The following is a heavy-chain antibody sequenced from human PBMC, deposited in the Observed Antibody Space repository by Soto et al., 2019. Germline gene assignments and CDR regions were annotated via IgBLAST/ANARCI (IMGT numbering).Heavy chain of an antibody. CDR3: ASSHAGAHITAAVH. Sequence: QLQLQESGSGLVKPSQTLSLTCAVSGGSISSSGYSWSWIRQPPGKGLEWVGYVYHSGSTYYNPTLKSRVTISVDRPTTQSSLKLSSVSAADTAVYYCASSHAGAHITAAVHWGQGTLVTVSS. J-gene: IGHJ4*02. CDR2: VYHSGST. CDR1: GGSISSSGYS. D-gene: IGHD6-13*01. V-gene: IGHV4-30-2*01.